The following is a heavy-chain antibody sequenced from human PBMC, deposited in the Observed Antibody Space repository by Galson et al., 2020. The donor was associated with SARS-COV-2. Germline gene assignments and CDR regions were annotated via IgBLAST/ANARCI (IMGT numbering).Heavy chain of an antibody. CDR2: IYHSGAT. V-gene: IGHV4-30-2*01. J-gene: IGHJ2*01. D-gene: IGHD5-18*01. CDR1: GGSISSGGYS. CDR3: ARRYTYGLSPYWYFDL. Sequence: SETLSLTCAVSGGSISSGGYSWTWIRQPPGKGLEWIGYIYHSGATHYNPSLKSRLTISVDRSKNQLSLDLRSVTAADTAVYYCARRYTYGLSPYWYFDLWGRGTLVTVSS.